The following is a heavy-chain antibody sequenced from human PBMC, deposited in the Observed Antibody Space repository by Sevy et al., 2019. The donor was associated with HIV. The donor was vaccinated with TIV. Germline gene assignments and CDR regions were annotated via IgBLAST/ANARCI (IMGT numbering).Heavy chain of an antibody. CDR2: ITSSSSFI. CDR1: GFTFRSYS. Sequence: GGSLRLSCAASGFTFRSYSMNWVRQAPGRGLEWVSSITSSSSFIFYADSVKGRFTISRDNAKNSLFLQMNSLRAEDTAVYYCARPTSGLSEYEPLDSARFYGMDVWGQGTMVTVSS. D-gene: IGHD3-22*01. V-gene: IGHV3-21*01. J-gene: IGHJ6*02. CDR3: ARPTSGLSEYEPLDSARFYGMDV.